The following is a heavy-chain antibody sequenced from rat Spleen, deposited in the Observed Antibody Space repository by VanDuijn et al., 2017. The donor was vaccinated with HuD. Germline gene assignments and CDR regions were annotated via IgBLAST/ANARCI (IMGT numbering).Heavy chain of an antibody. CDR3: EKQLYLRYYYFMDA. D-gene: IGHD1-2*01. CDR2: ITNTGSNT. CDR1: GFTFTYYW. V-gene: IGHV5-31*01. Sequence: EVQLVESGGGLVQPGRSLKLSCVASGFTFTYYWMTWIRQAPGKGLEWVASITNTGSNTYYPDSVKGRFTISRHNAKSTLYMQMNHLRSEDTAIYYWEKQLYLRYYYFMDAWGQGDSVTVSS. J-gene: IGHJ4*01.